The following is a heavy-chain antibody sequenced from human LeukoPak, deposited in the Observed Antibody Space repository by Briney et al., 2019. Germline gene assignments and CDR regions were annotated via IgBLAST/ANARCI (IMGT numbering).Heavy chain of an antibody. J-gene: IGHJ5*01. CDR3: AKEDYSRGWYALDS. Sequence: GGSLRLSCAASGFTFDDYAIYWVRQGPGKGLEWVSLISGDGGSIYYADSVKGRFTISRDNSKNSLYLQMNSLRTEDTALYYCAKEDYSRGWYALDSWGQGTLVTVSS. CDR2: ISGDGGSI. V-gene: IGHV3-43*02. D-gene: IGHD6-19*01. CDR1: GFTFDDYA.